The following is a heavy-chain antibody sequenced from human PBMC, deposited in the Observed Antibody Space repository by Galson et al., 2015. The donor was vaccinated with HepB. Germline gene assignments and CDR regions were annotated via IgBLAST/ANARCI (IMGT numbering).Heavy chain of an antibody. CDR2: IKQDGSEK. V-gene: IGHV3-7*03. Sequence: SLRLSCAASGFTFSSYWMSWVRQAPGKGLEWVANIKQDGSEKYYVDSVKGRFTISRDNAKNSLYLQMNSLRAEDTAVYYCARDMLWDYGGHFDYWGQGTLVTVSS. CDR3: ARDMLWDYGGHFDY. J-gene: IGHJ4*02. CDR1: GFTFSSYW. D-gene: IGHD4-23*01.